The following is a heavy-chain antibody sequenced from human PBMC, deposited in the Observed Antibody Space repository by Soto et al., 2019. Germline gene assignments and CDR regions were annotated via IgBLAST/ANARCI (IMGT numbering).Heavy chain of an antibody. V-gene: IGHV3-33*01. CDR3: AREKQLWLRGYYYGMDV. Sequence: AGGSLRLSCAASGFTFGGYGVHWVRQAPGKGLEWVAVIWYDGSNKYYADSVKGRFTISRDNSKNTLYLQMNSLRAEDTAAYYCAREKQLWLRGYYYGMDVWGQGTTVTVSS. J-gene: IGHJ6*02. CDR1: GFTFGGYG. D-gene: IGHD5-18*01. CDR2: IWYDGSNK.